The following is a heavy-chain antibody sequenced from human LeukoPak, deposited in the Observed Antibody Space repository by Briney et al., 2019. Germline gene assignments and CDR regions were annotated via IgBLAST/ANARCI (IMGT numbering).Heavy chain of an antibody. CDR3: ARGGATRGRFEN. CDR1: GFPFNVQT. V-gene: IGHV3-7*01. J-gene: IGHJ4*02. CDR2: MREDGGEI. D-gene: IGHD1-26*01. Sequence: GGSLRLSCAASGFPFNVQTMSWVRQAPGKGLDWVASMREDGGEIHYVDSVRGRFTISRDNSKNSLYLQMNSLRAEDTAVYYCARGGATRGRFENWGQGTLVTVSS.